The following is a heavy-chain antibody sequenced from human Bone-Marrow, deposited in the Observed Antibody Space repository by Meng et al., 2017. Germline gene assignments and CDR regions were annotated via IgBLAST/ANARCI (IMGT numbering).Heavy chain of an antibody. D-gene: IGHD1-26*01. CDR2: ISYDGSNK. V-gene: IGHV3-30*01. Sequence: QVQLVESGGGVVQPGRSRRLACEASGFTFSSYAMHWVRQAPGKGLEWVAVISYDGSNKYYADSVKGRFTISRDNSKNTLYLQMNSLRAEDMAVYYCARVVWGYWGQGTLVTVSS. CDR1: GFTFSSYA. CDR3: ARVVWGY. J-gene: IGHJ4*02.